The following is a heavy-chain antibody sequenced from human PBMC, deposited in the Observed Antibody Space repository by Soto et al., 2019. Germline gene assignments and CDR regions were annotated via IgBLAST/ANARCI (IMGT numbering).Heavy chain of an antibody. CDR1: GFTFSSYA. D-gene: IGHD2-15*01. J-gene: IGHJ4*02. CDR3: AKVHCGGGSCYIPYYFDY. CDR2: ISASGGST. V-gene: IGHV3-23*01. Sequence: EVQLLESGGGLVQPGGSLRLSCAASGFTFSSYAMGWVRQAPGKGLEWVSAISASGGSTYYADSVRGRLTISRDNSMNTVYLQVNSLRAEDTAVYFCAKVHCGGGSCYIPYYFDYWGQGTLVTVSS.